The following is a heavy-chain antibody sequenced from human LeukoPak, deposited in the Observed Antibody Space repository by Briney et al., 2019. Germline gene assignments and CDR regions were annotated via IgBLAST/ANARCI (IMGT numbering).Heavy chain of an antibody. CDR3: ARGTIFGAPMNYYYYGMDV. J-gene: IGHJ6*02. D-gene: IGHD3-3*01. Sequence: SVKVSCKASGGTFSSYAISWVRQAPGQGLEWMGGIIPIFDTANYAQKFQGRVTITADESTSTAYMELSSLRSEDTAVYYCARGTIFGAPMNYYYYGMDVWGQGTTVTVSS. CDR1: GGTFSSYA. V-gene: IGHV1-69*13. CDR2: IIPIFDTA.